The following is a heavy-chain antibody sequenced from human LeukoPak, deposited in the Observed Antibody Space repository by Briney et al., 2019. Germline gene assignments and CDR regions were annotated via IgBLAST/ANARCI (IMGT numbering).Heavy chain of an antibody. CDR1: GFTFSDHY. Sequence: PGGSLRLPCAASGFTFSDHYMSWIRQTPGKGLEWVSYISSSGTTIYYADSVKGRFTISRDNAKNSLYLQMNSLRADVTAVYYCAKDVNVGTMIDGLDYWGQGALVTVSS. CDR3: AKDVNVGTMIDGLDY. CDR2: ISSSGTTI. J-gene: IGHJ4*02. D-gene: IGHD3-22*01. V-gene: IGHV3-11*01.